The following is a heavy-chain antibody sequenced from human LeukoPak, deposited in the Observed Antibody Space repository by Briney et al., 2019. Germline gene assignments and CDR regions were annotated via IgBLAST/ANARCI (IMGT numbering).Heavy chain of an antibody. Sequence: GGSLRLSCAASGFTFSSNAMTWVRQAPGKGLEWISGISGSGGSTYYADSVKGRFTISGDNSKNTLYLQMNSLRAEDTAVYYCAKIWGSYEYFDYWGQGTLVTVSS. CDR3: AKIWGSYEYFDY. CDR1: GFTFSSNA. J-gene: IGHJ4*02. CDR2: ISGSGGST. V-gene: IGHV3-23*01. D-gene: IGHD1-26*01.